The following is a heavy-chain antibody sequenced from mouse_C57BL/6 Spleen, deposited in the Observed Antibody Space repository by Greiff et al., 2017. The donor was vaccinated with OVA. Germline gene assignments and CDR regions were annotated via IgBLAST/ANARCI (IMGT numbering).Heavy chain of an antibody. V-gene: IGHV3-8*01. CDR3: ARSHPYYSNNWYFDV. CDR2: ISYSGST. CDR1: GYSITSDY. J-gene: IGHJ1*03. Sequence: VQLKESGPGLAKPSQTLSLTCSVTGYSITSDYWNWIRKFPGHKLEYMGYISYSGSTYYNPSLKSRISITRDTSKNQYYLQLNSVTTEDTATYYCARSHPYYSNNWYFDVWGTGTTVTVSS. D-gene: IGHD2-5*01.